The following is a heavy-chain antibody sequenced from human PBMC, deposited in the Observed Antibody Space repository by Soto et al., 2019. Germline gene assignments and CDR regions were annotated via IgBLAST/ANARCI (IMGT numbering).Heavy chain of an antibody. CDR1: GVTFRSYW. CDR3: ARPRYDGSGTPFDH. D-gene: IGHD3-22*01. J-gene: IGHJ4*02. V-gene: IGHV3-74*01. CDR2: INGDGSTT. Sequence: PGGSLGLSCAASGVTFRSYWMHWVRHAPGKGLVWVSRINGDGSTTTYADSVKGRFIISRDNAKNMLYLQMNSLTAEDTAVYYCARPRYDGSGTPFDHWGQGTLVTVSS.